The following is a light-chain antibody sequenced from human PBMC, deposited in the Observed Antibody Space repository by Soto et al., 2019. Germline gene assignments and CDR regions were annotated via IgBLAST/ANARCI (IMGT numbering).Light chain of an antibody. CDR3: QQYGSSRT. V-gene: IGKV3-20*01. J-gene: IGKJ1*01. Sequence: EIVLTQSPGTLSLSPGERATLSCRASQSVSSSYLAWYQQKPGQAPRLLIYGASSRATGIPDRFSGSGSGTDFTLTISRLDPEDFAVYYCQQYGSSRTFGQGTKVE. CDR1: QSVSSSY. CDR2: GAS.